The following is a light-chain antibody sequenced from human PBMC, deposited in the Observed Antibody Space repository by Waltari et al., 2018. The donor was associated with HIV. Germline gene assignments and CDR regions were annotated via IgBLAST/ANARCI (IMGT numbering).Light chain of an antibody. CDR2: WAS. CDR1: QSLFYGPNHKNY. CDR3: QQYYSTLWT. Sequence: IVMTQSPNSLAVSLGERATINCKSSQSLFYGPNHKNYFAWYQQKAGQPPRLLFYWASTRQSGVPDRFSGGGSGAEFTLTSNSLQAEGVAIYYCQQYYSTLWTFGQGTRVEI. V-gene: IGKV4-1*01. J-gene: IGKJ1*01.